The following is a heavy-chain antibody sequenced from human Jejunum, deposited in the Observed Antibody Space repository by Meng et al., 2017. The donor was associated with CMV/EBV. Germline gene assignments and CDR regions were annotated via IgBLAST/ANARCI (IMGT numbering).Heavy chain of an antibody. CDR3: VTGELFFDY. CDR2: INKDGSTT. Sequence: LSSAASGLSFNKYWMNWVSQVPGKGLVWVSRINKDGSTTVYADSVKGRFTISRDNAKNTLSLQISSLRAEDTAVYYCVTGELFFDYWGQGTLVTVSS. J-gene: IGHJ4*02. V-gene: IGHV3-74*01. D-gene: IGHD3-10*01. CDR1: GLSFNKYW.